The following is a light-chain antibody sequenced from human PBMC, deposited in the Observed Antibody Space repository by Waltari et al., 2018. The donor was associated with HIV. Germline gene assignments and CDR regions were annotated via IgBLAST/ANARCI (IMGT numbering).Light chain of an antibody. V-gene: IGKV1-5*03. Sequence: DLRMTQSPSTLSASPRHRVTITCRANQNITKWLAWYQQKPGKAPKLLIYKASILRSGVPSRFTGSGFGTEFTLTISSLQPDDFAVYYCQQYDSYSTFGQGTTVEI. J-gene: IGKJ1*01. CDR3: QQYDSYST. CDR2: KAS. CDR1: QNITKW.